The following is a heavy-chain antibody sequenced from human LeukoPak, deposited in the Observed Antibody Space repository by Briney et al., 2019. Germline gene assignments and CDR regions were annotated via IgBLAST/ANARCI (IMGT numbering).Heavy chain of an antibody. J-gene: IGHJ5*02. CDR2: ISAYNGNT. V-gene: IGHV1-18*01. D-gene: IGHD4-17*01. CDR3: ARAYDYGDWFDP. Sequence: ASVKVSFKASGYTFTSYGISWVRQAPGQGLEWMGWISAYNGNTNYAQKLQGRVTMTTDTSTSTAYMELRSLRSDDTAVYYCARAYDYGDWFDPWGQGTLVTVSS. CDR1: GYTFTSYG.